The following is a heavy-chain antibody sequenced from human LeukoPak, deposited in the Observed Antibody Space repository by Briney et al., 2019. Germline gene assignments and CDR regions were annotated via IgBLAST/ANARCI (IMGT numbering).Heavy chain of an antibody. CDR3: ARLGGYWDY. D-gene: IGHD2-8*02. CDR1: GGSINGYY. V-gene: IGHV4-59*08. CDR2: IYYNGNT. J-gene: IGHJ4*02. Sequence: SETLSLTCTVAGGSINGYYWSWIRQPPGRGLEWIGYIYYNGNTDYNPSLQSRVSISVDMSKNQFSLKRSSVTAADTAVYYCARLGGYWDYWGQGTLVTVSS.